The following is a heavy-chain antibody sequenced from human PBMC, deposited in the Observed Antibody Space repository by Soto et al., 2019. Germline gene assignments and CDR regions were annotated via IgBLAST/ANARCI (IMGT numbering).Heavy chain of an antibody. CDR2: IYYSGST. D-gene: IGHD1-26*01. Sequence: ASETLSLTCTVSGGSISSGGYYWIWIRHHPGKGLEWIGYIYYSGSTYYNPSLKSRVTISVDTSKNQFSLKLSSVTAADTAVYYCARGRIVGATSRFDYWGQGTLVTVSS. V-gene: IGHV4-31*02. CDR1: GGSISSGGYY. J-gene: IGHJ4*02. CDR3: ARGRIVGATSRFDY.